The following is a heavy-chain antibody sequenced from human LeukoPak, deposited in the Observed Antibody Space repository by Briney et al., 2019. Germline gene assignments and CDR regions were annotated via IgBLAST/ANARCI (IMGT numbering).Heavy chain of an antibody. D-gene: IGHD2-21*02. Sequence: PGGSLRLSCAASGFTFSSYEMEWVRQAPGRGLEFVSYISSSGSTKYYADSVKGRFTISRDNAKNSLYLQVSSLRAEDTAVYYCARSDLADCGGNRSRLDYWGQGTLVTVSS. CDR3: ARSDLADCGGNRSRLDY. V-gene: IGHV3-48*03. CDR2: ISSSGSTK. J-gene: IGHJ4*02. CDR1: GFTFSSYE.